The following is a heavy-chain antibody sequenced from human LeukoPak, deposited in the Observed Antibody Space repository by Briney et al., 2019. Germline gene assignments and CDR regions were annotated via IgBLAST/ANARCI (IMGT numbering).Heavy chain of an antibody. Sequence: SETLSLTCAVYGGSFSGYYWSWIRQPPGKGLEWIGEINHSGSTNYNPSLKSRVTISVDTSKNQFSLKLSSVTAADTAVYYCARQPSRRLGVDYWGQGTLVTVSS. V-gene: IGHV4-34*01. CDR2: INHSGST. D-gene: IGHD3-16*01. CDR1: GGSFSGYY. J-gene: IGHJ4*02. CDR3: ARQPSRRLGVDY.